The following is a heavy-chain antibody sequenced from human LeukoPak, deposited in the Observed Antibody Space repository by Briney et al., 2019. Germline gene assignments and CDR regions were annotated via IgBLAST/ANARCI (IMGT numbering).Heavy chain of an antibody. CDR3: ARAYSGSYYRGKGDAFDI. D-gene: IGHD1-26*01. V-gene: IGHV4-61*09. Sequence: SETLSLTCTVPGGSISTGSYGSSWIRQPGGKGLERIGHIHTSVNTNYNPSLKSRVTISVDTSKNQFSLKLSSVTAADTAVYYCARAYSGSYYRGKGDAFDIWGQGTMVTVSS. J-gene: IGHJ3*02. CDR2: IHTSVNT. CDR1: GGSISTGSYG.